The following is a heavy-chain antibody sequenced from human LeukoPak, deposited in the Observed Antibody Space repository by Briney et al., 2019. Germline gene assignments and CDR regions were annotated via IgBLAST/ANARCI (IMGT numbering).Heavy chain of an antibody. CDR3: ARSGSSTQVDYPYNAMDV. V-gene: IGHV3-72*01. CDR1: GFTLSDHH. Sequence: PGGSLRLSRAASGFTLSDHHMDWVRQVPGKGLEWVGRSRNKANSYTTEYAASVKGRFTFSRDDSKNSLSLQMNSLKTEDTAVYYCARSGSSTQVDYPYNAMDVWGPGTTVTVSS. CDR2: SRNKANSYTT. D-gene: IGHD1-26*01. J-gene: IGHJ6*02.